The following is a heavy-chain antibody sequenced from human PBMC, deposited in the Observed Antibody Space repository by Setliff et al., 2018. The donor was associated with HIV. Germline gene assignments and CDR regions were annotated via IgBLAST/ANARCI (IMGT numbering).Heavy chain of an antibody. CDR2: IYYSGNT. J-gene: IGHJ4*02. D-gene: IGHD4-17*01. Sequence: PSETLSLTCTVSGGSVGSGSYYWSWIRQPPGKGLEWIGYIYYSGNTNYNPSLKSRVTLSIDTSKNQFSLNLHSVTAADTAVYYCARDPPGYGDSNDFWGQGTLVTVPQ. CDR1: GGSVGSGSYY. V-gene: IGHV4-61*01. CDR3: ARDPPGYGDSNDF.